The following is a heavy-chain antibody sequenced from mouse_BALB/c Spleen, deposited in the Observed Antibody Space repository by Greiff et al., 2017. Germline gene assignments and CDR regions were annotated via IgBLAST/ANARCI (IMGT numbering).Heavy chain of an antibody. Sequence: EVQLQQSGAELVKPGASVKLSCTASGFNIKDTYMHWVKQRPEQGLEWIGRIDPANGNTKYDPKFQGKATITADTSSNTAYLQLSSLTSEDTAVYYCATCSTLAWFAYWGQGTLVTVSA. V-gene: IGHV14-3*02. D-gene: IGHD2-1*01. CDR1: GFNIKDTY. CDR3: ATCSTLAWFAY. CDR2: IDPANGNT. J-gene: IGHJ3*01.